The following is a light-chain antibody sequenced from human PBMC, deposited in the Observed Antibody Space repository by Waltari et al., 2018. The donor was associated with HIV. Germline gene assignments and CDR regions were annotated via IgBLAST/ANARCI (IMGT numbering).Light chain of an antibody. CDR3: CSYAGTNTYV. V-gene: IGLV2-23*02. J-gene: IGLJ1*01. CDR1: SSAVGNYNY. Sequence: QSALTQPASVSGSPGQSLTISCTGTSSAVGNYNYVSWYQQHPGKVPKLMIYDVSKRPSGVSNRLSGSKSGNTASLTISGLQAEDEADYYCCSYAGTNTYVFGSGTKVTVL. CDR2: DVS.